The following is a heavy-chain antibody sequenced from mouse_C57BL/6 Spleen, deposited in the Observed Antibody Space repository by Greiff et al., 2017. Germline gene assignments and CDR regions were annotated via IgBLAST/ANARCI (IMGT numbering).Heavy chain of an antibody. V-gene: IGHV1-22*01. CDR2: INPNNGGT. Sequence: VQLQQSGPELVKPGASVKMSCKASGYTFTDYNMHWVKQRHGKSLEWIGYINPNNGGTSYNQKFKGKATLTVNKSSSTAYMELRSLTSEDSAVYYCARAKIYYYGSWAMDYWGQGTSVTVSS. D-gene: IGHD1-1*01. CDR1: GYTFTDYN. J-gene: IGHJ4*01. CDR3: ARAKIYYYGSWAMDY.